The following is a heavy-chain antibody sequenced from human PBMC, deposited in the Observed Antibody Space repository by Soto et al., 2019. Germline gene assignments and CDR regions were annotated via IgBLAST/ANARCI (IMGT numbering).Heavy chain of an antibody. CDR3: ARGRYGDY. D-gene: IGHD1-1*01. J-gene: IGHJ4*02. V-gene: IGHV1-18*01. Sequence: QVHLVQSGAEVKKPGASVKVSCKASGYTFTSYGITWVRQAPGQGLEWMGWISAHNGNTDYAQKLQGRVIVTRDTAPSTAYMALRSLISDATAVYYCARGRYGDYWGQGARVTVSS. CDR2: ISAHNGNT. CDR1: GYTFTSYG.